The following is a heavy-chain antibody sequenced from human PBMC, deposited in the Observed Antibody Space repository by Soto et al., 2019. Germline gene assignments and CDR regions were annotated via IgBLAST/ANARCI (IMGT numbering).Heavy chain of an antibody. V-gene: IGHV4-59*01. Sequence: QVQLQASGPGLVKPSETLSLTCTVSGGSMRHYHWCWIRQSPGKGLEFIGYTHDSGIITYNPSLLRRLDISLNTSKNQFSLKLTSVTAADTALYYCARTGYGDHFDYWGRGTLVTVSS. CDR1: GGSMRHYH. D-gene: IGHD5-18*01. CDR3: ARTGYGDHFDY. J-gene: IGHJ4*02. CDR2: THDSGII.